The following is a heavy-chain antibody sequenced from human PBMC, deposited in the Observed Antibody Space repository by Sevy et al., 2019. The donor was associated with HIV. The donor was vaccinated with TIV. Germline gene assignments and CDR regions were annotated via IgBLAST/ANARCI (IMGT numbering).Heavy chain of an antibody. Sequence: GGSLRLSCSASGFTFRSYSMNWVRQAPGKGLEWVSSISSSSSYIYYADSGRGRFTISRDNAKNLLYLQMNSLRAEDTDVYYCARVIGDDSRWTYNWNYLSNDAFDIWGQGTMVTVSS. D-gene: IGHD1-7*01. V-gene: IGHV3-21*01. CDR2: ISSSSSYI. CDR1: GFTFRSYS. J-gene: IGHJ3*02. CDR3: ARVIGDDSRWTYNWNYLSNDAFDI.